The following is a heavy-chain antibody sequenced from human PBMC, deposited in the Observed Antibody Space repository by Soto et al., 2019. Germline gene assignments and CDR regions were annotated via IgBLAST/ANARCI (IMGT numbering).Heavy chain of an antibody. CDR2: IYYSGST. CDR1: GGSISSYY. V-gene: IGHV4-59*01. D-gene: IGHD6-13*01. Sequence: SETLSLTCTVSGGSISSYYWSWIRQPPGKGLEWIGYIYYSGSTNYNPSLKSRVTISVDTSKNQFSLKLSSVTAADTAVYYCARDEYRSQLGNFDPWGQGTLVTSPQ. CDR3: ARDEYRSQLGNFDP. J-gene: IGHJ5*02.